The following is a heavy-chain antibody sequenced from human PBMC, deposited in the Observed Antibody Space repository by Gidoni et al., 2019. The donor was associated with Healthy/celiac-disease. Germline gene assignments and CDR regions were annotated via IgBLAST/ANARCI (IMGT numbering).Heavy chain of an antibody. V-gene: IGHV3-23*01. CDR2: ISGSGGST. D-gene: IGHD2-2*01. Sequence: EVQLLESGGGLVQPGGSLRLSCAASGFTFRSYAMSWVRQAPGKGLEWVSAISGSGGSTYYADSVKGRFTISRDNSKNTLYLQMNSLRAEDTAVYYCAKGPDIVVVPAATYYMDVWGKGTTVTVSS. CDR1: GFTFRSYA. J-gene: IGHJ6*03. CDR3: AKGPDIVVVPAATYYMDV.